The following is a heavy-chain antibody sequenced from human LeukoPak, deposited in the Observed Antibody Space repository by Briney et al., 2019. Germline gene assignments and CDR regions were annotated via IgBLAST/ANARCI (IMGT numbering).Heavy chain of an antibody. CDR1: GFTFSSYS. CDR3: ARAEYSGYDWTDY. CDR2: ISSSSSYI. D-gene: IGHD5-12*01. J-gene: IGHJ4*02. V-gene: IGHV3-21*01. Sequence: PGGSLRLSCAASGFTFSSYSMNWVRQAPGKGXXXXXSISSSSSYIYYADSVKGRFTISRDNAKNSLYLQMNSLRAEDTAVYYCARAEYSGYDWTDYWGQGTLVTVSS.